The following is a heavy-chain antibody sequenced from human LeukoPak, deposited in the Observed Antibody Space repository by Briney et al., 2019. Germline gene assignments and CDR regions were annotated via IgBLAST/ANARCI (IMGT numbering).Heavy chain of an antibody. D-gene: IGHD7-27*01. J-gene: IGHJ2*01. CDR1: GYTFSGFD. V-gene: IGHV1-2*02. CDR2: ISPNSGGT. Sequence: ASVRVSCKPSGYTFSGFDIHWVRQDPGQGLEWMGWISPNSGGTDYAQRFQGRVTMTRDTSISTAYMELSSLRSDDTAVYYCAIQPWGSGNNWYFDLWGRGTLVTVSS. CDR3: AIQPWGSGNNWYFDL.